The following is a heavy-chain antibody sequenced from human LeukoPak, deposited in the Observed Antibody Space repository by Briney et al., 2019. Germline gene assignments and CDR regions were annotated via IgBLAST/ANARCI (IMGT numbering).Heavy chain of an antibody. CDR3: ARQTVAGRTIDY. J-gene: IGHJ4*02. CDR2: IYYSGST. CDR1: GGSISSSSYY. Sequence: SETLSLTCTVSGGSISSSSYYWGWIRQPPGKGLEWIGSIYYSGSTYYNLSLKSRVTISVDTSKNQFSLKLSSVTAADTAVYYCARQTVAGRTIDYWGQGTLVTVSS. D-gene: IGHD6-19*01. V-gene: IGHV4-39*07.